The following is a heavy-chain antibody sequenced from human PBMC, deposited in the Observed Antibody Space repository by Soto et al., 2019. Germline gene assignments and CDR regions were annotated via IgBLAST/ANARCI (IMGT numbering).Heavy chain of an antibody. CDR3: ARTFYYCSGGSCKSNWFDP. Sequence: PGGSLRLSCAASGFTFSSYSMNWVRQAPGKGLEWVSYISSSSSTIYYADSVKGRFTISRDNAKNSLYLQMNSLRAEDTAVYYCARTFYYCSGGSCKSNWFDPWGQGTLVTVSS. CDR1: GFTFSSYS. D-gene: IGHD2-15*01. J-gene: IGHJ5*02. CDR2: ISSSSSTI. V-gene: IGHV3-48*01.